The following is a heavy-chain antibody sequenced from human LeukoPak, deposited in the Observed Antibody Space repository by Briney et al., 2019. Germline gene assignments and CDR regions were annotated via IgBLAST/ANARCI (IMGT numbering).Heavy chain of an antibody. CDR2: IYYSGGS. CDR3: ARYPFDGYNYYFDY. D-gene: IGHD5-24*01. J-gene: IGHJ4*02. CDR1: GASISSYY. Sequence: SETLSLTCSVSGASISSYYWSWIRQPPGKGLEWIGYIYYSGGSNYNPSLKSRVTISVDTSKNQFSPKLSSVTAADTAVYYCARYPFDGYNYYFDYWGQGTLVTVSS. V-gene: IGHV4-59*01.